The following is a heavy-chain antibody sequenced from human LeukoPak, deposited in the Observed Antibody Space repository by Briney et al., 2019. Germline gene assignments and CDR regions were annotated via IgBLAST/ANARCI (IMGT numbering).Heavy chain of an antibody. D-gene: IGHD3-10*01. CDR3: ARTTMVRGTYYMDV. V-gene: IGHV4-61*02. Sequence: SQTLSLTCTVSGGSISSGSYYWSWIRQPAGKGLEWIGRIYTSGSTNYNPSLKSRVTISVDTSKNQFSLKLSSVTAADTAVYYCARTTMVRGTYYMDVWGKGTTVTISS. CDR1: GGSISSGSYY. J-gene: IGHJ6*03. CDR2: IYTSGST.